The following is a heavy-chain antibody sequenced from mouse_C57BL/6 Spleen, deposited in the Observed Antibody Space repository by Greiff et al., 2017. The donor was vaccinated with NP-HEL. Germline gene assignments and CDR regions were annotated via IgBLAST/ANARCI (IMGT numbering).Heavy chain of an antibody. Sequence: EVQGVESGGGLVKPGGSLKLSCAASGFTFSDYGMHWVRQAPEKGLEWVAYISSGSSTIYYADTVKGRFTISRDNAKNILFLQMTRLRSEDTAMNYGARKGYYGPYYAMDYWGQGTSVTVSS. D-gene: IGHD1-1*01. CDR3: ARKGYYGPYYAMDY. CDR1: GFTFSDYG. V-gene: IGHV5-17*01. J-gene: IGHJ4*01. CDR2: ISSGSSTI.